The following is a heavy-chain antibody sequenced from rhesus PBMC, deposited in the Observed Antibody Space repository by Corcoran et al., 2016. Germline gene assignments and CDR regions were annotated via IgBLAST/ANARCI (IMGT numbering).Heavy chain of an antibody. Sequence: QVQLQESGPGLVKPSETLSLTCAVSGYSISSNYWSWIRQPPGKGLEWIGYIYGSSGSTYYNPSLKSRVAISTDTSKNQFSLKLSSVTAADTAVYYCAREKRTAGTDFFYWGQGVLVTVSS. D-gene: IGHD1-1*01. CDR2: IYGSSGST. V-gene: IGHV4-147*01. CDR3: AREKRTAGTDFFY. CDR1: GYSISSNY. J-gene: IGHJ4*01.